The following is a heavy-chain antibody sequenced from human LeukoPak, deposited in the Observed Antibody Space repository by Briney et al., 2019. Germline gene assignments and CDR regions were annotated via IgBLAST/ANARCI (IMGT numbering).Heavy chain of an antibody. D-gene: IGHD3/OR15-3a*01. Sequence: SGGSLRLSCAASGFTFNRFGMHWVRQAPGKGLEWVAYISYDGSKIYYGDFVKGRFTISRDNSKNTLHVQMNSLRAEDTAVYHCARVMRDWGGHYYGTDVWGQGTTVTVSS. CDR1: GFTFNRFG. J-gene: IGHJ6*02. V-gene: IGHV3-30*02. CDR3: ARVMRDWGGHYYGTDV. CDR2: ISYDGSKI.